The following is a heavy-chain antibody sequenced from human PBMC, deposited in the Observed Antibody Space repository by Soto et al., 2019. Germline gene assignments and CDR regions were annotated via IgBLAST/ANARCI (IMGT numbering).Heavy chain of an antibody. J-gene: IGHJ6*02. CDR2: IIPIFGTA. CDR3: ARDPRSGYDWNYYYGMDV. Sequence: QVQLVQSGAEVKKPGSSVKVSCKASGGTFSSYAISWVRQAPGQGREWLGGIIPIFGTANYAQKFQGRVTITADESTSTAYMELSSLRSEDTAVYYCARDPRSGYDWNYYYGMDVWGQGTTVTVSS. CDR1: GGTFSSYA. V-gene: IGHV1-69*12. D-gene: IGHD5-12*01.